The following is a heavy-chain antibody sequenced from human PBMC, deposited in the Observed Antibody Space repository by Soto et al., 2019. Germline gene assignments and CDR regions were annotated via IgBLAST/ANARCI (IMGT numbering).Heavy chain of an antibody. J-gene: IGHJ4*02. Sequence: QVQLVQSGSEVKKPGSSVTVSCKASGGNFSSYTISWVRPAPGQGLEWMGGIIPIFNAAKYAPKFQGRLTITAEAPTSTAYMERSSLRSEDTAVYYCARDGGGNALAYWGQGTLVIVSS. V-gene: IGHV1-69*01. CDR3: ARDGGGNALAY. D-gene: IGHD2-15*01. CDR2: IIPIFNAA. CDR1: GGNFSSYT.